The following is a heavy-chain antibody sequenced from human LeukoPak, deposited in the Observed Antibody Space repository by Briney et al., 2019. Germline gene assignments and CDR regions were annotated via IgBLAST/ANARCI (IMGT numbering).Heavy chain of an antibody. Sequence: GRSLRLSCAASGFIFDDYAMHWVQQAPGKGLEWVSGISWNGGGVGYADSVKGRFTISRDNAEKSLYLQLNRLRPEDTAYYYCAKGLVRPVGATHFDYWGQGTLVTVSS. CDR2: ISWNGGGV. CDR3: AKGLVRPVGATHFDY. J-gene: IGHJ4*02. V-gene: IGHV3-9*01. CDR1: GFIFDDYA. D-gene: IGHD1-26*01.